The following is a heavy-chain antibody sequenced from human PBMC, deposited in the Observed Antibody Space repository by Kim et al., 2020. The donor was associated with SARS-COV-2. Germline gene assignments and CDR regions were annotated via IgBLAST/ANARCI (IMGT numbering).Heavy chain of an antibody. CDR3: ASFTTSDV. V-gene: IGHV3-21*01. CDR2: IASSSGYI. D-gene: IGHD1-1*01. Sequence: GGSLRLSCAASGFTLSSYSMNWVRQAPGKGLEWVSSIASSSGYIFYADSVNGRFTLSRDNAKNSLYLQMNSLRAEDTAVYYCASFTTSDVWGHGTTVTV. J-gene: IGHJ6*02. CDR1: GFTLSSYS.